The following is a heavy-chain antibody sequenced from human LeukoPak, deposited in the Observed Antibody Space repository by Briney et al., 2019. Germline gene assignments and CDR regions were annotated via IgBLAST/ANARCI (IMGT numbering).Heavy chain of an antibody. J-gene: IGHJ4*02. Sequence: GGSLRLSCAASGFTVSSNYMSWVRQAPGKGLEWVSVIYSGGSTFYADSVKGRFTFSRDNSKNTLYLQLNSLRAEGTAVYYCARESSTSCYDYWGQGTLVTVSS. D-gene: IGHD2-2*01. CDR3: ARESSTSCYDY. CDR2: IYSGGST. CDR1: GFTVSSNY. V-gene: IGHV3-53*01.